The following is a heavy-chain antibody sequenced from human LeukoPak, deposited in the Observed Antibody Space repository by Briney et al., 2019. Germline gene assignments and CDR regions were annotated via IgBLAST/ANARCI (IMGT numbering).Heavy chain of an antibody. CDR2: ISAYNGNT. V-gene: IGHV1-18*01. CDR1: GYTFTSYG. D-gene: IGHD3-10*01. Sequence: ASVKVSCKASGYTFTSYGISWVRQAPGQGLEWMGWISAYNGNTNYAQKFQGRVTMTRDMSISTAYMELSRLRSDDTAVYFCARGEDTRVRGVISWFDPWGQGTLVTVSS. CDR3: ARGEDTRVRGVISWFDP. J-gene: IGHJ5*02.